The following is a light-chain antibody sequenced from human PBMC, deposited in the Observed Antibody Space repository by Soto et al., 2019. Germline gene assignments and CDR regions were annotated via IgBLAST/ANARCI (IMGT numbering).Light chain of an antibody. Sequence: QSVLTQPPSVSGAPGQRVTISCTGSSSNIGAGYDVHWYQQLPGTAPKLLIYGNSNRRSGVPDRFSGSKSGTSASLAITGLQAEDEADDYCQSYDSSLSGFVVFGGGTKVTVL. V-gene: IGLV1-40*01. CDR3: QSYDSSLSGFVV. CDR2: GNS. CDR1: SSNIGAGYD. J-gene: IGLJ2*01.